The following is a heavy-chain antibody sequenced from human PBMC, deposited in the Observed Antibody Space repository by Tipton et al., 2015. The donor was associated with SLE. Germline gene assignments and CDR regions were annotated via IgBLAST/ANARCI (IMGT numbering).Heavy chain of an antibody. Sequence: TLSLTCTVSGGSISSGSYYWSWIRQPAGKGLEWIGRIYSGGSTKYNPSLKSRVTISVDTSKSQFSLKLSSMTAADTAVYYCARDSTSGWHDYWGQGTLVTVSS. CDR2: IYSGGST. D-gene: IGHD6-25*01. CDR1: GGSISSGSYY. J-gene: IGHJ4*02. CDR3: ARDSTSGWHDY. V-gene: IGHV4-61*02.